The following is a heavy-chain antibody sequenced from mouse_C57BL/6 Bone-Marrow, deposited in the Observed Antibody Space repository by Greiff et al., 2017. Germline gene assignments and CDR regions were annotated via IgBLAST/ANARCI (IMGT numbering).Heavy chain of an antibody. J-gene: IGHJ4*01. Sequence: QVQLKESGAELVKPGASVKLSCKASGYTFTSYWMHWVKQRPGQGLEWIGMIHPNSGSTNYNEKFKSKDTLTVDKPSSTAYMQLSSLTSEASAVFYYARPAQGTDYAMDDWDKGTSVTVSS. D-gene: IGHD3-2*02. V-gene: IGHV1-64*01. CDR1: GYTFTSYW. CDR2: IHPNSGST. CDR3: ARPAQGTDYAMDD.